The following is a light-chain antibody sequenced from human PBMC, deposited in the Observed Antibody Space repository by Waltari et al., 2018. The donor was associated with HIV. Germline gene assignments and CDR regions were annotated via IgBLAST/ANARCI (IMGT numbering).Light chain of an antibody. V-gene: IGLV1-40*01. CDR1: HSNIGARED. J-gene: IGLJ2*01. CDR3: QSYDNSLNAVV. CDR2: GNT. Sequence: QSVLTQPPSVSGAPGQRVIISCTGSHSNIGAREDVHWYQQLPGAVPKVLIYGNTNRPSGVPDRFSGSKSGASASLAIAGLQTDDEADYYCQSYDNSLNAVVFGGGTRLTVL.